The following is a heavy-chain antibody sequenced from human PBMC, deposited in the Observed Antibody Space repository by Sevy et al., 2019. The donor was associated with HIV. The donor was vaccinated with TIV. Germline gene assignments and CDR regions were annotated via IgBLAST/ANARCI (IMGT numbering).Heavy chain of an antibody. Sequence: GGSLRLSCAASGFTFSNYWMSWVRQAPGKGLEWVANINQDGSQIYSVDSVKGRFTISRDNTKDSLYLQMNSLRGGDTAVYYCARIGYSSSPFDYWGQGTPVTVSS. CDR2: INQDGSQI. CDR1: GFTFSNYW. V-gene: IGHV3-7*01. CDR3: ARIGYSSSPFDY. D-gene: IGHD6-6*01. J-gene: IGHJ4*02.